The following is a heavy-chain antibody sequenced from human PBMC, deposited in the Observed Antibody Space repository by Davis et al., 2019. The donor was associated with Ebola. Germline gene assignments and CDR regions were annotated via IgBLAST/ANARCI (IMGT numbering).Heavy chain of an antibody. CDR1: GFTFSSYW. CDR3: ARGHNRPLLLWFGELSY. V-gene: IGHV3-74*01. J-gene: IGHJ4*02. CDR2: INSDGSST. Sequence: GESLKISCAASGFTFSSYWMHWVRQAPGKGLVWVSRINSDGSSTSYADSVKGRFTISRDNAKNTLYLQMNSLGAEDTAVYYCARGHNRPLLLWFGELSYWGQGTLVTVSS. D-gene: IGHD3-10*01.